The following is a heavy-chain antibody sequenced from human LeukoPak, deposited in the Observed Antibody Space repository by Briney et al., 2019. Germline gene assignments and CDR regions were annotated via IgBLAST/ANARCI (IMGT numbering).Heavy chain of an antibody. V-gene: IGHV4-59*01. D-gene: IGHD3-10*01. CDR1: GGSISSYY. J-gene: IGHJ6*03. CDR2: IYYSGST. Sequence: SETLSLTCTVSGGSISSYYWSWIRQPPGKGLEWIGYIYYSGSTNYNPSLKSRVTISVDTSKNQFSLKLSSVTAADTAVYYCARGLYYYGSGSYLLDYYYMDVWGKGTTVTISS. CDR3: ARGLYYYGSGSYLLDYYYMDV.